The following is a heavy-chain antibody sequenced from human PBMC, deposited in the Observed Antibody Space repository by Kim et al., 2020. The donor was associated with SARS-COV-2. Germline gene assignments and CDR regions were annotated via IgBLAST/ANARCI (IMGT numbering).Heavy chain of an antibody. CDR3: ARDRKGVAAAGSSTEGDYYYGMDV. D-gene: IGHD6-13*01. J-gene: IGHJ6*02. CDR2: IYHSGST. V-gene: IGHV4-4*02. Sequence: SETLSLTCAVSGGSISSSNWWSWVRQPPGKGLEWIGEIYHSGSTNYNPSLKSRVTISVDKSKNQFSLKLSSVTAADTAVYYCARDRKGVAAAGSSTEGDYYYGMDVWGQGTTVTVSS. CDR1: GGSISSSNW.